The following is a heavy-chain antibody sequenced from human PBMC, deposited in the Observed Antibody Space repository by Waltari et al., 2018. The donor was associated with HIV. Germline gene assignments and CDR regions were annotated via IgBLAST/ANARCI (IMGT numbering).Heavy chain of an antibody. CDR3: ARQDSSGGNYYYGMDV. D-gene: IGHD3-22*01. J-gene: IGHJ6*02. CDR2: ISGSSIYI. Sequence: EVQLVESGGGLVKPGGSLRLSCAASGFTFRSYSINWVRQAPGKGLEWVSSISGSSIYISYADSVKGRFTISRDNAKNSLYLQMNSLRAEDTAVYYCARQDSSGGNYYYGMDVWGQGTTVTVSS. CDR1: GFTFRSYS. V-gene: IGHV3-21*01.